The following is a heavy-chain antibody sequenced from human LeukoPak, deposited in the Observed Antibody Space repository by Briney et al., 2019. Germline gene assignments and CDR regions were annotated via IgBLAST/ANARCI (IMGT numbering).Heavy chain of an antibody. V-gene: IGHV1-18*01. J-gene: IGHJ6*03. Sequence: ASVKVSCKASGYTFTTYGISWVRQAPGQGLEWMGWISAYNGNTNYAQNLQGRVTMTTDTSTSTAYMELRSLRSDDTAVYYCAGDRDSNGYYYYYMDVWGKGTTVTVSS. CDR1: GYTFTTYG. CDR3: AGDRDSNGYYYYYMDV. D-gene: IGHD4-11*01. CDR2: ISAYNGNT.